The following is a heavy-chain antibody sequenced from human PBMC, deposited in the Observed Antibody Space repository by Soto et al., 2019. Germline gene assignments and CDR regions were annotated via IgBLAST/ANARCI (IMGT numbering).Heavy chain of an antibody. CDR1: GLIFSDHY. CDR3: AREQSSATVNFDC. D-gene: IGHD5-18*01. Sequence: LRLSCAASGLIFSDHYMDWVRQAPGKGLEWVGRTRNKANSYITEYAASVKGRFTISRDDSKNSLYLQMDSLKTEDTAVYYCAREQSSATVNFDCWGQGTLVTVAS. V-gene: IGHV3-72*01. CDR2: TRNKANSYIT. J-gene: IGHJ4*02.